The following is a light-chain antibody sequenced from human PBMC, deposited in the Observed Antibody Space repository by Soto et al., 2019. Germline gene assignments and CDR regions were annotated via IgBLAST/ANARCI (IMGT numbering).Light chain of an antibody. CDR2: WAS. CDR1: QSVLYNSNNKNY. CDR3: QQYYSTPYT. V-gene: IGKV4-1*01. Sequence: DIVMTQSPDSLAVSLGERATINCKSSQSVLYNSNNKNYLTWYQQKPGQPPKLLISWASTRESGAPDRFSGSGSGTDFTLTISSLRAEDVAVYYCQQYYSTPYTFGQGTKLEIK. J-gene: IGKJ2*01.